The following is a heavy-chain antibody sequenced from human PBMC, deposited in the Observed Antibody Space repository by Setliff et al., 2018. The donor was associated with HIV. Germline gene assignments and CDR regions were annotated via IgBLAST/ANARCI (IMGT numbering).Heavy chain of an antibody. D-gene: IGHD5-18*01. CDR3: AREPQRGFSYGRYYSYGMDV. V-gene: IGHV3-30*04. J-gene: IGHJ6*02. CDR1: GFTLSSFA. Sequence: SCAASGFTLSSFAIHWVRQAPGKGLEWVAVISYDGSTKYYADSVKGRFFISRDNSKNTVDLQMNRLRGEDTAVYYCAREPQRGFSYGRYYSYGMDVWGQGTTVTVS. CDR2: ISYDGSTK.